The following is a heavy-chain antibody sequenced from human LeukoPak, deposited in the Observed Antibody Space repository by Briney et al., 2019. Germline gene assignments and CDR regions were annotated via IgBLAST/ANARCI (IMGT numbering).Heavy chain of an antibody. Sequence: GASVKVSCKASGYTFTGYYIHWVRQAPGQGLEWMGWINPYSGATSYVQKFQGRVTMTSDSSISTAYMELNSLRSDDSSVYYCARGGPCSSSSCQNFDYWGQGTLVTVSS. V-gene: IGHV1-2*02. CDR2: INPYSGAT. J-gene: IGHJ4*02. D-gene: IGHD2-2*01. CDR3: ARGGPCSSSSCQNFDY. CDR1: GYTFTGYY.